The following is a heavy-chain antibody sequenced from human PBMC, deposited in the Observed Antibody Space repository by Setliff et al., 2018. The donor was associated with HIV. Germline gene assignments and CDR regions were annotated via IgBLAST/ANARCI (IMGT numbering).Heavy chain of an antibody. V-gene: IGHV4-38-2*01. CDR1: GYSISTAYY. J-gene: IGHJ3*02. CDR3: ARQGAGYYYDSSDYYTGNGFDM. D-gene: IGHD3-22*01. Sequence: SETLSLTCAVSGYSISTAYYWAWIRQSPGKGLEWIGGFHHSGSAHYNPSLKSRVTISGQTSKNQFSLTLTSVTAADTAMYYCARQGAGYYYDSSDYYTGNGFDMWGQGTMVTVSS. CDR2: FHHSGSA.